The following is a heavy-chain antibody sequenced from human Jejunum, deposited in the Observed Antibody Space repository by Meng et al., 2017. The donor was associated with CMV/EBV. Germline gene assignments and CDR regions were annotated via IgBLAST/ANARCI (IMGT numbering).Heavy chain of an antibody. CDR1: SITTGGHF. V-gene: IGHV4-31*02. Sequence: SITTGGHFWSWGLQRPGKGLEWIGYVYYSGRAFYNPSLKSRVTLSADTSENQLSLRLTSVTAADTAVYYCARTHGGYDVDYSFDVWGQGTTVTVSS. J-gene: IGHJ6*02. CDR3: ARTHGGYDVDYSFDV. D-gene: IGHD5-12*01. CDR2: VYYSGRA.